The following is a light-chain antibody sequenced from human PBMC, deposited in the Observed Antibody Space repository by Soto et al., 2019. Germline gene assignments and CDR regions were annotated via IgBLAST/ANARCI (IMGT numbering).Light chain of an antibody. CDR1: QRISSW. Sequence: DIQMTQSPSTLSASVGDRVTITCRASQRISSWLAWYQQKPGKAPKLLIYDASSLESGVPSRFTGSGSGTEFTLTIISLQPDDFATYYCQQYDTYSWAFGQGTKVEI. V-gene: IGKV1-5*01. CDR3: QQYDTYSWA. CDR2: DAS. J-gene: IGKJ1*01.